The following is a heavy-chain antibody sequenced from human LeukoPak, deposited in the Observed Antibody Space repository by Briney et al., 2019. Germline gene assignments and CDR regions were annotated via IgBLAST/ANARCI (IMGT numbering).Heavy chain of an antibody. CDR2: IYHSGST. Sequence: PSETLSLTCAVSGYSISSGYYWGWIRQPPGKGLEWIGSIYHSGSTYYNPSLKSRVTISVDTSKNQFSLKLSSVTAADTAVYYCARGFPAMARDYYYYMDVWGKGTTVTVSS. CDR3: ARGFPAMARDYYYYMDV. CDR1: GYSISSGYY. V-gene: IGHV4-38-2*01. J-gene: IGHJ6*03. D-gene: IGHD5-18*01.